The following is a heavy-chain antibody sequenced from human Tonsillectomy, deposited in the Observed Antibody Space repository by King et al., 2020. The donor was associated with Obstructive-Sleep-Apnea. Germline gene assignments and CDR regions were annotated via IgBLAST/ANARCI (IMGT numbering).Heavy chain of an antibody. D-gene: IGHD3-16*02. CDR2: IWYDGSNK. V-gene: IGHV3-33*01. CDR1: GFTFSSYG. J-gene: IGHJ6*02. Sequence: VQLVESGGGVVQPGRSLRLSCAASGFTFSSYGMHWVRQAPGKGLEWVAVIWYDGSNKYYADSVKGRFTISRDNSKNTRYLQMNSLRAEDTAVYYCAGALGGAAPYYGMDVWGQGTTVTVSS. CDR3: AGALGGAAPYYGMDV.